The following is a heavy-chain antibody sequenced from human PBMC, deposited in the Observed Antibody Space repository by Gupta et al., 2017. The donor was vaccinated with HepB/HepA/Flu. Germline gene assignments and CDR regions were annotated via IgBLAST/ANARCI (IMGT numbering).Heavy chain of an antibody. J-gene: IGHJ4*02. CDR1: GGSLKGSF. CDR3: ARGVWSGYYSPFDY. CDR2: INHLGRT. D-gene: IGHD3-3*01. Sequence: QVQLQQWGAGLLKPSETLSLTCAVTGGSLKGSFWTWIRQPPGKGLEWIADINHLGRTNYNSSLHSRVTISIDTSKNQISLSLRSVTAADTAVYYCARGVWSGYYSPFDYWGQGTLVTVSS. V-gene: IGHV4-34*01.